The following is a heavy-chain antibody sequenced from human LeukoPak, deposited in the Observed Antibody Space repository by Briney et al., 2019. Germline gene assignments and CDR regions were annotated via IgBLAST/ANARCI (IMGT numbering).Heavy chain of an antibody. CDR3: ARTGITMVRGVSNWFDP. CDR1: GYTFTGYY. D-gene: IGHD3-10*01. CDR2: INPNSGGT. J-gene: IGHJ5*02. Sequence: ASVKVSRKASGYTFTGYYMHWVRQAPGQGLEWMGWINPNSGGTNYAQKFQGRVTMTRDTSISTAYMELSRLRSDDTAVYYCARTGITMVRGVSNWFDPWGQGTLVTVSS. V-gene: IGHV1-2*02.